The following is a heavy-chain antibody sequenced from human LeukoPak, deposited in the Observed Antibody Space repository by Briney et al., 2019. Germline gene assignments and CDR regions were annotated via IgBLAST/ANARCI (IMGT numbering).Heavy chain of an antibody. V-gene: IGHV1-2*06. Sequence: ASVKVSCKASGYTFTGYYMHWVRQAPGQGLEWMGRINPNSGGTNYAQKFQGRVTLTRDTSISTAYMELSRLRSDDTAVYYCARAKYYYDSSGHPEDYWGQGTLVTVSS. CDR1: GYTFTGYY. J-gene: IGHJ4*02. CDR3: ARAKYYYDSSGHPEDY. D-gene: IGHD3-22*01. CDR2: INPNSGGT.